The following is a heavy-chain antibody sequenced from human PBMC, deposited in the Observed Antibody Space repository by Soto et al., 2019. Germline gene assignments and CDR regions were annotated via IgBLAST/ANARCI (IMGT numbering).Heavy chain of an antibody. D-gene: IGHD1-26*01. CDR1: GGSISSYY. J-gene: IGHJ4*02. Sequence: SETLSLTCTVSGGSISSYYWSWIRQPPGKGLEWIGYIYYSGSTNYNPSLKSRVTISVDTSKNQFSLKLSSVSAADTAVYYCARRWGGSLDYWGQGTLVTVSS. V-gene: IGHV4-59*01. CDR2: IYYSGST. CDR3: ARRWGGSLDY.